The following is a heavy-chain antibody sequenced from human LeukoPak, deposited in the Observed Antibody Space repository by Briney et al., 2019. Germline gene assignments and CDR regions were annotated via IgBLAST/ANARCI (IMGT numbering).Heavy chain of an antibody. CDR2: IYYSGST. Sequence: ASETLSLTCTVSGGSISSYYWSWIRQPPGKGLEWIGYIYYSGSTNYNPSLKSRVTISVDTSKDQFSLKLSSVTAADTAVYYCARRGGYDWDDAFDIWGQGTMVTVSS. D-gene: IGHD5-12*01. J-gene: IGHJ3*02. CDR1: GGSISSYY. CDR3: ARRGGYDWDDAFDI. V-gene: IGHV4-59*08.